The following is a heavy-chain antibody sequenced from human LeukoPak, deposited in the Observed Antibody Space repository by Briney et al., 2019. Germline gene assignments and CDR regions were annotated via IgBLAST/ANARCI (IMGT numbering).Heavy chain of an antibody. Sequence: ASMKVSCKASGYTFTGYYIHWVRQAPGQGLEWMGRINPNSGGTNYAQKFQGRVTMTGDTSITTAYMELRSLRSDDTAVYYCAASGATTIDWFDPWGQGTLVTVSS. V-gene: IGHV1-2*06. CDR1: GYTFTGYY. J-gene: IGHJ5*02. CDR3: AASGATTIDWFDP. D-gene: IGHD1-26*01. CDR2: INPNSGGT.